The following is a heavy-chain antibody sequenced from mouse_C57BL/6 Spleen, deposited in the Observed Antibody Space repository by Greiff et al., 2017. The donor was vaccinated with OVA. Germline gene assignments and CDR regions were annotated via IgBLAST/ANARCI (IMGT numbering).Heavy chain of an antibody. CDR3: ASHYYGSSDYAMDY. V-gene: IGHV1-64*01. D-gene: IGHD1-1*01. Sequence: VQLQQSGAELVKPGASVKLSCKASGYTFTSYWMHWVKQRPGQGLEWIGMIHPNSGSTNYNEKFKSKATLTVDKSSSTAYMQLSSLTSEDSAVYYCASHYYGSSDYAMDYWGQGTSVTVSS. CDR2: IHPNSGST. J-gene: IGHJ4*01. CDR1: GYTFTSYW.